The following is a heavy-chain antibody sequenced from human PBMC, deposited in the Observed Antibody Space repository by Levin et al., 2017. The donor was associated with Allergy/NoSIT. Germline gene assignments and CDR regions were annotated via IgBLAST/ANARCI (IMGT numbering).Heavy chain of an antibody. V-gene: IGHV3-23*01. D-gene: IGHD6-19*01. CDR3: AKDLRSSGWYRKLVEYFQH. CDR2: ISGSGGST. J-gene: IGHJ1*01. Sequence: SCAASGFTFSSYAMSWVRQAPGKGLEWVSAISGSGGSTYYADSVKGRFTISRDNSKNTLYLQMNSLRAEDTAVYYCAKDLRSSGWYRKLVEYFQHWGQGTLVTVSS. CDR1: GFTFSSYA.